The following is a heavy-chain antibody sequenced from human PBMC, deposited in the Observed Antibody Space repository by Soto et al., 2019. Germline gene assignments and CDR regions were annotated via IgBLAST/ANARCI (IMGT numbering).Heavy chain of an antibody. Sequence: SQTLSLTCAISGDSVSSTSAAWNLIRQSPLRGLEWLGRTYYRSSWSNDYALSVRSRITINPDTSKKQFSLELNSVTPEDTAVYYCARHTPTGPFEYWGEGTLVTVSS. CDR1: GDSVSSTSAA. J-gene: IGHJ4*02. CDR2: TYYRSSWSN. D-gene: IGHD1-1*01. V-gene: IGHV6-1*01. CDR3: ARHTPTGPFEY.